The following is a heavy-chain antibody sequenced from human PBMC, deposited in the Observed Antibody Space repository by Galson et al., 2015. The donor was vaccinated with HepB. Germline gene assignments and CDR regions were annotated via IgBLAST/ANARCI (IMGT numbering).Heavy chain of an antibody. Sequence: SLRLSCAASGFTFSSYSMNWVRQAPGKGLEWVSYISSSSSYIYYADSVKGRFTISRDNAKNSLYLQMNSLRAEDTAVYYCARDRDYGDDYVGPGDAFDIWDQGTMVIVSS. D-gene: IGHD4-17*01. CDR1: GFTFSSYS. V-gene: IGHV3-21*01. CDR3: ARDRDYGDDYVGPGDAFDI. J-gene: IGHJ3*02. CDR2: ISSSSSYI.